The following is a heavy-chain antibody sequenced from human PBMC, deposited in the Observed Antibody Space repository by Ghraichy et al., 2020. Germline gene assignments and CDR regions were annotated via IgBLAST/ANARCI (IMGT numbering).Heavy chain of an antibody. J-gene: IGHJ3*02. Sequence: LSLTCAASGFTFSSYSMNWVRQAPGKGLEWVSYISSSSSTIYYADSVKGRFTISRDNAKNSLYLQMNSLRDEDTAVYYCARASRQHDAFDIWGQGTMVTVSS. V-gene: IGHV3-48*02. CDR1: GFTFSSYS. CDR2: ISSSSSTI. CDR3: ARASRQHDAFDI. D-gene: IGHD6-13*01.